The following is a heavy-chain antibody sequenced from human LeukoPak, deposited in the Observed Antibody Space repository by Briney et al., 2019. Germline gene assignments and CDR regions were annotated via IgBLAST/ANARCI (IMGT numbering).Heavy chain of an antibody. CDR1: GYTFTSNY. CDR2: IYPRDGST. V-gene: IGHV1-46*01. Sequence: ASVTVSCKASGYTFTSNYIHWVRQAPGQGLEWIGMIYPRDGSTSYAQKFQGRVTVTRDTSTSTVHMELSGPRSEDTAVYYCARDQEGFDYWGQGTLVTVSS. CDR3: ARDQEGFDY. J-gene: IGHJ4*02.